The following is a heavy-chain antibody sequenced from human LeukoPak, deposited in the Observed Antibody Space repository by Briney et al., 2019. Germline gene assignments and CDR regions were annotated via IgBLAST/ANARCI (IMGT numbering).Heavy chain of an antibody. J-gene: IGHJ4*02. CDR1: GFTFDDKA. D-gene: IGHD3-22*01. Sequence: PGGSLRLSCAASGFTFDDKAMLWVRQGPGKGLEWVALISWDGDNTYYSDSVKGRFTISRDNSKDSVYLQMNSLRVDETALYFCARDYTADSNGYFDYWGQGTLVTVSS. CDR2: ISWDGDNT. CDR3: ARDYTADSNGYFDY. V-gene: IGHV3-43D*04.